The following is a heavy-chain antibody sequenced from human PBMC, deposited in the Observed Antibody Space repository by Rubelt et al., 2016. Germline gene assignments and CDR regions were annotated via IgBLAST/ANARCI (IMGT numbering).Heavy chain of an antibody. CDR3: ARGLDSTKTGAD. J-gene: IGHJ4*02. D-gene: IGHD3-10*01. Sequence: QVQLRQWGAGLLKPSETLSVTCAVYGGSFSGYYWSWIRQPPGKGLEWIGEINPSGSTNYNPSLKSRVTISVETSKNQFSLRLSSVNAADTAVYHCARGLDSTKTGADWGQGTLVTVSS. CDR2: INPSGST. CDR1: GGSFSGYY. V-gene: IGHV4-34*01.